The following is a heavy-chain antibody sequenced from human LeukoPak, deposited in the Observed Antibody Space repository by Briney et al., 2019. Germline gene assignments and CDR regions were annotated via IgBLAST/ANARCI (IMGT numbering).Heavy chain of an antibody. D-gene: IGHD6-13*01. V-gene: IGHV3-30*03. Sequence: GGSLRLSCAASGFTFSSYGMHWVRQAPGKGLEWVAVISYDGSNKYYADSVKGRFTISRDNSKNTLYLQMNSLRAEDTAVYYCARGRDSSSWYMAYYYYMDVWGKGTTVTVSS. J-gene: IGHJ6*03. CDR3: ARGRDSSSWYMAYYYYMDV. CDR1: GFTFSSYG. CDR2: ISYDGSNK.